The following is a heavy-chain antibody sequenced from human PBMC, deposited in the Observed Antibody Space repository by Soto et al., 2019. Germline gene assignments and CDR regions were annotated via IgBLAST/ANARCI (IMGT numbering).Heavy chain of an antibody. J-gene: IGHJ5*02. D-gene: IGHD3-9*01. CDR1: GGNFSRYA. V-gene: IGHV1-69*13. CDR2: IIPVFRTT. Sequence: SVKVSCKASGGNFSRYAISWLRQAPGQGLEWRGGIIPVFRTTNYEQKLQGRVTITADGSTSTAYMELSSLTSADTAVYYCAAGDYLTGFSYREIKWFDPWGQGTLVTVSS. CDR3: AAGDYLTGFSYREIKWFDP.